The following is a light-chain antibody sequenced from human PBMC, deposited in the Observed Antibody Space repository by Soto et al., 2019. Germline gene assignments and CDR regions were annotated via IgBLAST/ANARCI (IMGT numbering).Light chain of an antibody. J-gene: IGLJ2*01. V-gene: IGLV1-44*01. CDR3: SAWDDSLNGMV. CDR2: SAD. CDR1: SSNIGSNT. Sequence: QAVVIQPPSASGTPGQRVSISCSGSSSNIGSNTVNWYQQFPGTAPKLLIYSADQRPSGVPERFSGSKSGTSASLAISGLQSEDEADYYCSAWDDSLNGMVFGGGTKLTVL.